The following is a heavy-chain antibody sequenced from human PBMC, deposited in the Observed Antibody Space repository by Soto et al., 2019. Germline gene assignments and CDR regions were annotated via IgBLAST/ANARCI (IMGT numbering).Heavy chain of an antibody. CDR1: GFTFSSYA. Sequence: PGGSLRLSCAASGFTFSSYAMSWVRQAPGKGLEWVSTITGSGGNTYYADSVKGRFTISRDNSKNTLYLQMNSLRADDTAIYYCAKTGQFDYWGQGTLVTVSS. J-gene: IGHJ4*02. V-gene: IGHV3-23*01. CDR3: AKTGQFDY. CDR2: ITGSGGNT.